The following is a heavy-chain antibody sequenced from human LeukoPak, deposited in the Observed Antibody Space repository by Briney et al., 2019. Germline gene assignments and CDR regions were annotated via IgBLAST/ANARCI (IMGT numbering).Heavy chain of an antibody. CDR2: ISSSSSYT. CDR3: ASPMYSSTWTPFDY. Sequence: PGGSLRLSCAASGFTFSDYYMSWIRQAPGKGLEWVSYISSSSSYTNYADSVKGRFTISRDNSKNTLYLQMNSLRAEDTAVYYCASPMYSSTWTPFDYWGQGTLVTVSS. D-gene: IGHD6-13*01. CDR1: GFTFSDYY. J-gene: IGHJ4*02. V-gene: IGHV3-11*06.